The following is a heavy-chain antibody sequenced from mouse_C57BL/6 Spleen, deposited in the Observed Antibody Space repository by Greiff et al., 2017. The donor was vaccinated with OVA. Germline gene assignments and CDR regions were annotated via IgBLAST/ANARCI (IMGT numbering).Heavy chain of an antibody. CDR1: GFTFSSYA. Sequence: EVKLVESGEGLVKPGGSLKLSCAASGFTFSSYAMSWVRQTPEKRLEWVAYISSGGDYIYYADTVKGRFTISRDNARNTLYLQMSSLKSEDTAMYYCTRAAQATYYFDYWGQGTTLTVSS. J-gene: IGHJ2*01. V-gene: IGHV5-9-1*02. CDR2: ISSGGDYI. CDR3: TRAAQATYYFDY. D-gene: IGHD3-2*02.